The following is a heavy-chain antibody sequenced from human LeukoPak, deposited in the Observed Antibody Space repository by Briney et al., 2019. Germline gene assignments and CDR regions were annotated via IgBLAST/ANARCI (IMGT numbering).Heavy chain of an antibody. CDR3: ARHRAYGYSSPFDI. V-gene: IGHV4-59*08. D-gene: IGHD5-24*01. Sequence: SETLSLPRTVSGGSISSYFWSWIRQPPGKGLEWIGYIHYSGDTNYNSSLKNRVTISLDASKNQFSLKLRSVTAADTAVYYCARHRAYGYSSPFDIWGQGTMVTVSS. CDR2: IHYSGDT. J-gene: IGHJ3*02. CDR1: GGSISSYF.